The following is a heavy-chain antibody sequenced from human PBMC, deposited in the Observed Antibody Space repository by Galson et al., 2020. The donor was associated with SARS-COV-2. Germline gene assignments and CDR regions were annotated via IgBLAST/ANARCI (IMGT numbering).Heavy chain of an antibody. CDR2: IKSKTDGGTT. CDR3: TTARREGDIVVVPADFYFYYYGMDV. CDR1: GFTFSNAW. J-gene: IGHJ6*02. D-gene: IGHD2-2*01. V-gene: IGHV3-15*01. Sequence: GGSMRLSCAASGFTFSNAWMSWVRQASGKGLEWVGRIKSKTDGGTTDYAAPVKGRFTISRDDSKNTLYLQMNSLKTEDTAVYYCTTARREGDIVVVPADFYFYYYGMDVWGQGTTVTVSS.